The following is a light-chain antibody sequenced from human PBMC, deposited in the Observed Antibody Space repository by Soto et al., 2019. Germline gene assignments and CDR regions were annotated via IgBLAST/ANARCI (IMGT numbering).Light chain of an antibody. CDR3: QQYGSSLTWT. CDR1: QTISSW. CDR2: KAS. V-gene: IGKV1-5*03. Sequence: DIQMTQSPSTLSGSVGDRVTITCRASQTISSWLAWYQQKPGKAPKLLIYKASSLESGVPSRFSGSGSGTDFTLTISRLEPEDFAVYYCQQYGSSLTWTFGQGTKVDIK. J-gene: IGKJ1*01.